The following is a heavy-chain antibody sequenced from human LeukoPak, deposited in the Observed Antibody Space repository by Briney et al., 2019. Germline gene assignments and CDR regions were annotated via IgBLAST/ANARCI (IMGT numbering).Heavy chain of an antibody. CDR1: GFTFKTHA. CDR2: ISISGSKT. Sequence: PGGSLRLSCAASGFTFKTHAMSWVRQAPGKGLEWVSAISISGSKTYYADSVKGRFTISRDNSKNTLYLQMNSLRAEDTAVYYCANEIRPNDYWGQGTQVTVSS. D-gene: IGHD4-17*01. V-gene: IGHV3-23*01. J-gene: IGHJ4*02. CDR3: ANEIRPNDY.